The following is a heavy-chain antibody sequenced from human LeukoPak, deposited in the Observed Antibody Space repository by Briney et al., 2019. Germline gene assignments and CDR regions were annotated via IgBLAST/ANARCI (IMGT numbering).Heavy chain of an antibody. J-gene: IGHJ4*02. D-gene: IGHD1-26*01. CDR1: GFTFSSYA. CDR3: AKGDSGGSYSFDC. CDR2: TTAGGVST. V-gene: IGHV3-23*01. Sequence: GGSLGLSCAASGFTFSSYAMNWVRQAPGKGLEWVSPTTAGGVSTYYADSVKGRFTISRDNSKNTLNLQMNSLTGEDTAVYYCAKGDSGGSYSFDCWGQGTLVTVSS.